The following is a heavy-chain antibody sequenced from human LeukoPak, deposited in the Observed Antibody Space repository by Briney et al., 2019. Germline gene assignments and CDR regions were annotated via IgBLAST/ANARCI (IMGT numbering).Heavy chain of an antibody. CDR2: ITDSGAVT. V-gene: IGHV3-23*01. CDR3: ANWDRVAAGVDH. Sequence: PGVSVTLSCVASGFTFNTYALRWVRQAPGKGLEGVAGITDSGAVTYYTDSVKGRFTISRDNSRNTLYLKMNSLRAEDTAVYYCANWDRVAAGVDHWGQGTLVTVSS. D-gene: IGHD6-13*01. J-gene: IGHJ5*02. CDR1: GFTFNTYA.